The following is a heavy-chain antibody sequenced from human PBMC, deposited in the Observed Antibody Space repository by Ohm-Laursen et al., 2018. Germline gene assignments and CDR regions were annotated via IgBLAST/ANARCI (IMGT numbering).Heavy chain of an antibody. CDR3: ARARYVLWSGHNWFDP. D-gene: IGHD3-3*01. J-gene: IGHJ5*02. V-gene: IGHV4-34*01. Sequence: PSETLSLTCVVYGGYFSGYYWSWIRQPPGKGLEWIGEINHSGSTNYNPSLKSRVTISVDTSKNQFSLKLSSVTAADTAVYYCARARYVLWSGHNWFDPWGQGTLVTVSS. CDR1: GGYFSGYY. CDR2: INHSGST.